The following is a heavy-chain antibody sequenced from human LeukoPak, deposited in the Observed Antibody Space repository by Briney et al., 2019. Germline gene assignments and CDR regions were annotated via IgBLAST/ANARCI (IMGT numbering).Heavy chain of an antibody. CDR2: IYYSGST. J-gene: IGHJ5*02. Sequence: GSLRLSCAASGFSFSDYWMSWIRQPPGKGLEWIGYIYYSGSTNYNPSLKSRVTISVDTSKNQFSLKLSSVTAADTAVYYCARDQGLYSSSWYWFDPWGQGTLVTVSS. D-gene: IGHD6-13*01. CDR3: ARDQGLYSSSWYWFDP. CDR1: GFSFSDYW. V-gene: IGHV4-59*01.